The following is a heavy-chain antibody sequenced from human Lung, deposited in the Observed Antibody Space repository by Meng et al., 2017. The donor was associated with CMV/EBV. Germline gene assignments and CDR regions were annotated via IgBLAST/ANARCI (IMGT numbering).Heavy chain of an antibody. Sequence: SXAASGFTFRTYWMSWVRQAPGKGLEWVANIKPDGSEKSYVDYVKGRFTISRDNAENSLYLQMDSLRAEDTAVYYCARGGSNGGYLPHWGQGTXVTVSS. CDR3: ARGGSNGGYLPH. D-gene: IGHD4-17*01. J-gene: IGHJ4*02. CDR2: IKPDGSEK. V-gene: IGHV3-7*01. CDR1: GFTFRTYW.